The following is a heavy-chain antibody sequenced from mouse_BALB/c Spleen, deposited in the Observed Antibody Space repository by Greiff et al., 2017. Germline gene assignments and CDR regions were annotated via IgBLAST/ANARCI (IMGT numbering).Heavy chain of an antibody. CDR1: GFSLSSYS. CDR2: IWGGGST. J-gene: IGHJ3*01. D-gene: IGHD2-1*01. Sequence: VKLVESGPGLVGPSQSLSITCTVSGFSLSSYSVHWVRQPPGKGLEWLGMIWGGGSTDYNSALKSRLSISKDNTKSQVFLKMNSLQTDDTAMYYCARNQLYGNYPAYWGQGTLVTVSA. CDR3: ARNQLYGNYPAY. V-gene: IGHV2-6-4*01.